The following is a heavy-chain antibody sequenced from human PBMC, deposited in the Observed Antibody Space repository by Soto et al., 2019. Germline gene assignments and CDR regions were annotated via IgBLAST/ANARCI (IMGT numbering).Heavy chain of an antibody. Sequence: SETLSLTSNGSSRPISSYYWSWIRQPPGKGLEWIGFIYYSGSTNYNPSLKSRVTISVDTSKNQFSLKLSSVTAADTAVYYCARQGPYGMDVWGQGTTVTV. CDR1: SRPISSYY. CDR2: IYYSGST. V-gene: IGHV4-59*08. CDR3: ARQGPYGMDV. J-gene: IGHJ6*02.